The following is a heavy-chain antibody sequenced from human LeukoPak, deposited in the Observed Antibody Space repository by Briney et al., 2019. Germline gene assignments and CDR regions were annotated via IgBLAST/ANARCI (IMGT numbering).Heavy chain of an antibody. V-gene: IGHV4-34*01. CDR2: IDHRGAP. J-gene: IGHJ4*03. CDR1: GGSFSRYY. CDR3: ARGATISETGYFDF. D-gene: IGHD5-24*01. Sequence: SETLSLTCAVYGGSFSRYYWSWIRQSPGKGLEWIAEIDHRGAPNYNPSVKSRVTISVDTSKNQFSLKVRSLSAADTAVYYCARGATISETGYFDFWGQGTLVTVSS.